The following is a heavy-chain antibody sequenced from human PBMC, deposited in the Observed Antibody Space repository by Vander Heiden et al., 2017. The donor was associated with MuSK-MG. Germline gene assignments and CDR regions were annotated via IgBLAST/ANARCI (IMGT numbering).Heavy chain of an antibody. CDR3: ARVTDYVVRY. V-gene: IGHV3-48*03. CDR2: ISSSGSTI. D-gene: IGHD4-17*01. Sequence: EVQLVESGGGLVQPGGSLRLPCAAAGFTFSSYEMNWVRQAPGKGLEWVSYISSSGSTIYYADSVKGRFTISRDNAKNSLYLQMNSLRAEDTAVYYCARVTDYVVRYWGQGTLVTVSS. CDR1: GFTFSSYE. J-gene: IGHJ4*02.